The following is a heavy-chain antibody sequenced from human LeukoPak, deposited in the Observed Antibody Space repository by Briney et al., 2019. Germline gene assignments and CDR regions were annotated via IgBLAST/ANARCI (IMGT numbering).Heavy chain of an antibody. CDR1: GGSFSTYY. CDR3: ARGGSSGPYSRFDP. CDR2: FHDSGIT. J-gene: IGHJ5*02. D-gene: IGHD3-22*01. V-gene: IGHV4-59*08. Sequence: SETLSLTCTLSGGSFSTYYWSWLRQPPGKGLEWIGYFHDSGITNYNSSLKSRVSISGDTSKNQFSMKLNSLTAADTAVYYCARGGSSGPYSRFDPWGQGTLVTVSS.